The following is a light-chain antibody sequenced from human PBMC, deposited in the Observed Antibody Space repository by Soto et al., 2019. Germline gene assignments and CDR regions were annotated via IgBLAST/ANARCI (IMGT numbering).Light chain of an antibody. Sequence: EIVLTQSPGTLSLSPGERATLSCRASQSVSSSYLGWYQQKAGQAPRLLIYGASSRATDIPDRFSGSGSGTDFTLTISRLEPEDFAVYYCQKYGISPTFGQGTKVEIK. V-gene: IGKV3-20*01. J-gene: IGKJ1*01. CDR2: GAS. CDR3: QKYGISPT. CDR1: QSVSSSY.